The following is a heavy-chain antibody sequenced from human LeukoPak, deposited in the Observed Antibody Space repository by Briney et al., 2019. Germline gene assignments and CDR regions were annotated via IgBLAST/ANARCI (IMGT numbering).Heavy chain of an antibody. V-gene: IGHV3-11*04. J-gene: IGHJ6*03. CDR1: GFTFSDYY. CDR3: ARDYRIQIAPGTHTHYYYYYMDV. Sequence: GGSLRLSCAASGFTFSDYYMSWIRQAPGKGLEWVSYISSSGSTIYYADSVKGRFTISRDNAKNSLYLQMNSLRAEDTAVYYCARDYRIQIAPGTHTHYYYYYMDVWGKGTTVTVSS. CDR2: ISSSGSTI. D-gene: IGHD5-18*01.